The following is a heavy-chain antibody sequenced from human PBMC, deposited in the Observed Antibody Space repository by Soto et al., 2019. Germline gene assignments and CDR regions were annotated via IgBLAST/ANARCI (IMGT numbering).Heavy chain of an antibody. CDR1: AFTFSSYS. Sequence: GGSLRLSCAASAFTFSSYSMNWVRQAPGKGLEWVSYISSSSSTTYYAHSVKGRFTISRDNAKDSLYLQMNSLRAEDTAVYYCAKVGGTAMAKVEFDYWGQGTLVTVSS. D-gene: IGHD5-18*01. V-gene: IGHV3-48*01. CDR2: ISSSSSTT. J-gene: IGHJ4*02. CDR3: AKVGGTAMAKVEFDY.